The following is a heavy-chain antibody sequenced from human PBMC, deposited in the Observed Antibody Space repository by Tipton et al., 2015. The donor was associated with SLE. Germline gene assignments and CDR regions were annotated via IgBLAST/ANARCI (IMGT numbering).Heavy chain of an antibody. V-gene: IGHV3-74*02. CDR3: ARGDYVWGNY. J-gene: IGHJ4*02. CDR2: INGDGTRT. Sequence: QLVQSGGGLVHPGRSLRLSCAASGFTFSSYWMHWVRQAPGKGLVWVSRINGDGTRTTYADSVKGRFTISRDNAKNTLYLQMNSLRAEDTAVYYCARGDYVWGNYWGQGTLVTVSS. D-gene: IGHD3-16*01. CDR1: GFTFSSYW.